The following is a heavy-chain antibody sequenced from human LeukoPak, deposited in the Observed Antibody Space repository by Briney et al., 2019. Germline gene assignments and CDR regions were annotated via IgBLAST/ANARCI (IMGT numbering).Heavy chain of an antibody. V-gene: IGHV4-59*01. CDR1: GGSISSYY. CDR2: IYYSGST. J-gene: IGHJ6*03. Sequence: PSETPSLTCTVSGGSISSYYWSWIRKPPGKGLEWIGYIYYSGSTNYNPSLKSRVTISVDTSKNQFSLKLSSVTAADTAVYYCARGLLEWLSEDYYYYMDVWGKGTTVTVSS. D-gene: IGHD3-3*01. CDR3: ARGLLEWLSEDYYYYMDV.